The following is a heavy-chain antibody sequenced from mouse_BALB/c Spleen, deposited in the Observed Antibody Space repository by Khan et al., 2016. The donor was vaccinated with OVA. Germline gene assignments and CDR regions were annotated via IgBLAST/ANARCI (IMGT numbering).Heavy chain of an antibody. Sequence: EVQLVESGPGLVKPSQSLSLTCTVTGYSITSDYAWNWIRQFPGNKLEWMVYISSTGGTSYNPSLKSRISINRDTYKNQFFLQLKSVTAEDTATYYCARSLYYSYGYALDCWGRGTLVTVSS. D-gene: IGHD2-14*01. CDR3: ARSLYYSYGYALDC. CDR1: GYSITSDYA. CDR2: ISSTGGT. J-gene: IGHJ4*01. V-gene: IGHV3-2*02.